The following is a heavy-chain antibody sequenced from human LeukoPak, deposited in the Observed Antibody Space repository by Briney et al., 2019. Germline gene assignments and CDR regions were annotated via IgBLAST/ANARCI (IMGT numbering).Heavy chain of an antibody. CDR2: IIPIFGTV. CDR1: GGTFSSYA. J-gene: IGHJ6*02. Sequence: SVKVSCKASGGTFSSYAISWVRLAPGQGLEWMGGIIPIFGTVNYSQKFQGRVTITADESTSTAYMELSSLRSEDTAVYYCAIGLRGNYDFWSGYLPHNYYYGMDVWGQGTTVTVSS. D-gene: IGHD3-3*01. CDR3: AIGLRGNYDFWSGYLPHNYYYGMDV. V-gene: IGHV1-69*13.